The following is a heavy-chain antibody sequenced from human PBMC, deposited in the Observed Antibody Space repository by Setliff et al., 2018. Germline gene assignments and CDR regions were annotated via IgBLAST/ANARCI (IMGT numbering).Heavy chain of an antibody. J-gene: IGHJ4*02. CDR3: ERLVRYCTTTTCQRTSGDDF. CDR2: INPHTGNT. V-gene: IGHV1-2*02. Sequence: GASVKVSCKASGYIFAGYYMHWVRQTPGQGLEWMGWINPHTGNTFYAPQFQGRVIMTTDTSTNTAYMDLRSLRSDDTAVYYCERLVRYCTTTTCQRTSGDDFWGQGTLVTVSS. D-gene: IGHD2-2*01. CDR1: GYIFAGYY.